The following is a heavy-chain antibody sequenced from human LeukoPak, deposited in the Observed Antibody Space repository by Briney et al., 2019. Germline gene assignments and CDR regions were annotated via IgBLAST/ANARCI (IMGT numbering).Heavy chain of an antibody. CDR3: ARDVGAGGSYKRFSAFDI. J-gene: IGHJ3*02. D-gene: IGHD1-26*01. CDR1: GGSISSYF. V-gene: IGHV4-59*01. CDR2: IYYSGIT. Sequence: SETLSLTCTVSGGSISSYFWSWIRQPPGKGLEWIGYIYYSGITNYNPSLKSRVTISVDMSKNQFSLKLSSVSVADTAVYYCARDVGAGGSYKRFSAFDIWGQGTMVTVSS.